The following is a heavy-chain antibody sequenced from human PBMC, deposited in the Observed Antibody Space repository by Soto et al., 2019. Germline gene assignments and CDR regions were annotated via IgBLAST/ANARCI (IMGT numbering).Heavy chain of an antibody. CDR2: IDPSDSYT. CDR3: ARSGSYFEWFDP. D-gene: IGHD1-26*01. J-gene: IGHJ5*02. CDR1: GSSFTSYW. Sequence: GESLKISGKGSGSSFTSYWISGVRQMPGKGLEWMGRIDPSDSYTNYSPSFQGHVTISADKSISTAYLQWSSLKASDTAMYYCARSGSYFEWFDPWGQGTRVTVSS. V-gene: IGHV5-10-1*01.